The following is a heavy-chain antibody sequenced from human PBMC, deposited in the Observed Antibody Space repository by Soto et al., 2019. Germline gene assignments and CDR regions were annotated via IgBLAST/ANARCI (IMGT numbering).Heavy chain of an antibody. CDR3: ARKNLDLRNNWFDP. CDR2: IYNSVST. Sequence: SETLSLTCSVSGGTISSGGYYWSWIRQHPGKGLEWIGYIYNSVSTYYNPSLRSRVAISLDTSKNQSSLNLSSVTAEDTAIYYCARKNLDLRNNWFDPWGRGTLVTVSS. V-gene: IGHV4-31*03. D-gene: IGHD1-7*01. J-gene: IGHJ5*02. CDR1: GGTISSGGYY.